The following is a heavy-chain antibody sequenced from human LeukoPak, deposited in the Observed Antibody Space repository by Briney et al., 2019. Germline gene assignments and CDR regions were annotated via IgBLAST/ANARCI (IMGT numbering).Heavy chain of an antibody. J-gene: IGHJ4*02. Sequence: PSETLSLTCTVSGGSISSYYWSWIRQPPGKGLEWIGYIYYSGSTNYNPSLKSRVTISVDTSKNQFSLKLSSVTAADTAVYYCARGRGIQLWSRGLFDYWGQGTLVTVSS. V-gene: IGHV4-59*01. CDR2: IYYSGST. CDR3: ARGRGIQLWSRGLFDY. D-gene: IGHD5-18*01. CDR1: GGSISSYY.